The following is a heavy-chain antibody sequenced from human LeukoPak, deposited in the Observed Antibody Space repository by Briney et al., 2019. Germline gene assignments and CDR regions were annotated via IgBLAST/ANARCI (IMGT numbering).Heavy chain of an antibody. CDR2: IKQDGSEK. J-gene: IGHJ3*02. CDR1: GFTFSSYW. D-gene: IGHD2-21*02. Sequence: GGSLRLSCAASGFTFSSYWMSWVRQAPGKGLEWVANIKQDGSEKYYVDSVKGRFTISRDNAKNSLYLQMNSLRAEDTAVYYCARVGDYYLLDDAFDIWGQGTMVTVSS. V-gene: IGHV3-7*01. CDR3: ARVGDYYLLDDAFDI.